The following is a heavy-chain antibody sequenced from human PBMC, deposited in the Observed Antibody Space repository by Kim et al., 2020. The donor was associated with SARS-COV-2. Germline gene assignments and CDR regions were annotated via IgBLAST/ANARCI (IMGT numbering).Heavy chain of an antibody. Sequence: SPSFQGQVTISADKSISTAYLQWSSLKASDTAMYYCTRHLTENSDYRYDYWGQGTLVTVSS. CDR3: TRHLTENSDYRYDY. J-gene: IGHJ4*02. D-gene: IGHD4-4*01. V-gene: IGHV5-51*01.